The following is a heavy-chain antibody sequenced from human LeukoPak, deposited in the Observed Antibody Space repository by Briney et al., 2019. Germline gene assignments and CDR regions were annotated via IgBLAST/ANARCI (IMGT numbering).Heavy chain of an antibody. D-gene: IGHD3-16*01. CDR1: GYTFTSYY. CDR3: ASLGPSPYYYYYMDV. J-gene: IGHJ6*03. V-gene: IGHV1-46*01. CDR2: INPSGGST. Sequence: ASVKVSCKASGYTFTSYYMHWVRQAPGQGLEWMGIINPSGGSTSYAQKFQGRVTMTRDTSTSTVYMELSSLRSEDTAVYYCASLGPSPYYYYYMDVWGKGTTVTVSS.